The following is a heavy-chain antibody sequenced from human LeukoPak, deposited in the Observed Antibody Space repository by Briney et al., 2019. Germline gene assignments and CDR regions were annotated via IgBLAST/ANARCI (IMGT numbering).Heavy chain of an antibody. D-gene: IGHD1-20*01. CDR1: GASITTYY. Sequence: PSQTLSLTCAVSGASITTYYWSWIRQTPGKGLKWIAYIHYSVSTSYNPSLKSRLTISLDTSKNQFSLKLSSVTAADTAVYHCARLDGNWSYFDYWGQGTLVTVSS. CDR2: IHYSVST. V-gene: IGHV4-59*08. CDR3: ARLDGNWSYFDY. J-gene: IGHJ4*02.